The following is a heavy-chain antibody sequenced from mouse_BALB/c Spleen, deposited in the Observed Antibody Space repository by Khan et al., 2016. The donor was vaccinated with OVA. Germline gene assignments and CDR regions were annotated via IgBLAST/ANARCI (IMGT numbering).Heavy chain of an antibody. Sequence: EVRLQQSGADLVRPGALVKLSCKASGFNIKDSYMHWVKQRPEQGLEWIGWIDPENGKTIYDPKFQDKASITADTSSNTAYMQLISLTSEDTAVYYCARSGYFAWFGYWGQGTLVTVSA. J-gene: IGHJ3*01. CDR1: GFNIKDSY. CDR3: ARSGYFAWFGY. CDR2: IDPENGKT. V-gene: IGHV14-1*02.